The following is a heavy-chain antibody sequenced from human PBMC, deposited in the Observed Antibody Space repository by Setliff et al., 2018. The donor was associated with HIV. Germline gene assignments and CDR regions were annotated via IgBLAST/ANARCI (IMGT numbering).Heavy chain of an antibody. D-gene: IGHD2-21*01. CDR2: MNPNSGNT. CDR1: GGTFSSYA. Sequence: ASVKVSCKASGGTFSSYAISWVRQATGQGLEWMGWMNPNSGNTGYAQKFQGRVTMTRDTSTSTVYMELSSLRSEDTAVNYCARESLAYCGGDCFSGYWGQGTLVTVSS. CDR3: ARESLAYCGGDCFSGY. J-gene: IGHJ4*02. V-gene: IGHV1-8*02.